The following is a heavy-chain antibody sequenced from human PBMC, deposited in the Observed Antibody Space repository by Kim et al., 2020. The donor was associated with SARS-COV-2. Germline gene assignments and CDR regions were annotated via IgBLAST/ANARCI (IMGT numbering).Heavy chain of an antibody. D-gene: IGHD6-19*01. J-gene: IGHJ5*02. CDR2: IVSKTDGGTT. CDR1: GFTFNDAW. CDR3: TTYASGWT. Sequence: GGSLRLSCAASGFTFNDAWMSWVRQAPGKGPEWVGRIVSKTDGGTTDYAAPVKGRFTISRDDSKNTLYLQMNNLKTEDTAVYYCTTYASGWTWGQGALVTFSS. V-gene: IGHV3-15*04.